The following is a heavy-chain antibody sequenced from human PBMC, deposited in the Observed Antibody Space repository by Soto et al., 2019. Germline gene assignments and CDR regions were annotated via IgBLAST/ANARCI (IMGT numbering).Heavy chain of an antibody. D-gene: IGHD2-2*01. Sequence: QVQLVESGGVVVQPGKSLRLSCAASGFTFSYYGLHWVRHAPGKGLEWVAGISYDGSNRYYGDSVKGRFSISRDNPNNTLYLQMNSLRDEDTAVYYCAKGGRIPTSSVDYWGQGTLVTVSS. CDR3: AKGGRIPTSSVDY. CDR1: GFTFSYYG. J-gene: IGHJ4*02. V-gene: IGHV3-30*18. CDR2: ISYDGSNR.